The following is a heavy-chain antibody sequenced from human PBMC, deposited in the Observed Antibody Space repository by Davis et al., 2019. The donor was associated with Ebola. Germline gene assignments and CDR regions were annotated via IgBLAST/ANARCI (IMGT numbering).Heavy chain of an antibody. D-gene: IGHD6-13*01. CDR1: GFTFSNAW. CDR2: IKGKTDGGTT. J-gene: IGHJ6*02. V-gene: IGHV3-15*07. Sequence: GGSLRLSCAASGFTFSNAWMNWVRQAPGKGLEWVGRIKGKTDGGTTDYAAPVKGRFTISRDDSKNTLYLQMNSLKTEDTAVYYCTTEVRSSSWYRGGYYYYYGMDVWGQGTTVTVSS. CDR3: TTEVRSSSWYRGGYYYYYGMDV.